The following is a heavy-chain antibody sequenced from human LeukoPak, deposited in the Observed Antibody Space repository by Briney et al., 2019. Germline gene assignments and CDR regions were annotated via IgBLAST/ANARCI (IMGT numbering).Heavy chain of an antibody. CDR1: GDSISSSY. D-gene: IGHD2-2*01. J-gene: IGHJ3*01. Sequence: SETLSLTCTVSGDSISSSYWSRIRQSPGKGLEWIGYFYDTVSTKYNPSLKRRVSISTDTSKNQLSLKLNSVTAADTAVYYCARHGAFLTRGFCSSSNCYVDGLQTWGQGIMVSVSS. CDR3: ARHGAFLTRGFCSSSNCYVDGLQT. V-gene: IGHV4-59*08. CDR2: FYDTVST.